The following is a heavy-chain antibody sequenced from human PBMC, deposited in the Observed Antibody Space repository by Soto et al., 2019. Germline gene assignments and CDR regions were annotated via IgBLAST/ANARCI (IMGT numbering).Heavy chain of an antibody. V-gene: IGHV3-7*04. CDR2: IKPDGSEE. D-gene: IGHD1-26*01. Sequence: EVQLVESGGGLVQPGGSLRLSCAASGFTFTSYWMTWVRQTPGKGLEWVANIKPDGSEEYYVDSVKGRFTISRDNAKNSLYLQMSSLRAEDTAIYYCASDTGRFYIDYWGQGTLVTVSS. CDR3: ASDTGRFYIDY. J-gene: IGHJ4*02. CDR1: GFTFTSYW.